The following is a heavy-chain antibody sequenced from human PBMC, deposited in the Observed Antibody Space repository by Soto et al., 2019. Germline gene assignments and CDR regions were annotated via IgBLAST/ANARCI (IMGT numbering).Heavy chain of an antibody. CDR3: AKDLNMDV. CDR2: ISYDGSNK. J-gene: IGHJ6*02. V-gene: IGHV3-30*18. CDR1: GFTFSSYG. Sequence: LRLSCAASGFTFSSYGMHWVRQAPGKGLEWVAVISYDGSNKYYADSVKGRFTISRDNSKNTLYLQMNSLRAEDTAVYYCAKDLNMDVWGQGTTVTVSS.